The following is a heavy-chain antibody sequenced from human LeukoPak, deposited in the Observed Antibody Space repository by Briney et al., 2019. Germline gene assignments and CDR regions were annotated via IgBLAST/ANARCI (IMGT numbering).Heavy chain of an antibody. D-gene: IGHD3-10*01. V-gene: IGHV1-3*01. CDR3: ARASYYYGSGSYYNY. CDR2: INAGNGNT. CDR1: GYTFTSYA. J-gene: IGHJ4*02. Sequence: ASVKVSCKASGYTFTSYAMHWVRQAPGQRLEWMGWINAGNGNTKYSQKFQGRVTITRDTSAGTAYMELSSLRSEDTAVYYCARASYYYGSGSYYNYWGQGTLVTVSS.